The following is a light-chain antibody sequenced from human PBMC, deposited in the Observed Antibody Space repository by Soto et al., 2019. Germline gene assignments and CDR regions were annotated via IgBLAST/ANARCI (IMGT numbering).Light chain of an antibody. CDR1: QSVTAN. J-gene: IGKJ1*01. CDR2: GAS. V-gene: IGKV3-15*01. Sequence: EIVMTQSPATLSVSPGERATLSCRASQSVTANLAWYQQKPGQAPRLLIYGASTRATGIPARFSGSGSGTEFTLTISSLQSEDFAVYYCQQYGGSWTFGQGTKVEIK. CDR3: QQYGGSWT.